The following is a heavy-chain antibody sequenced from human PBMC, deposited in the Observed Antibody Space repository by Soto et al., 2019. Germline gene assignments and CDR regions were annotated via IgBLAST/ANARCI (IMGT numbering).Heavy chain of an antibody. D-gene: IGHD6-13*01. V-gene: IGHV3-64*01. CDR3: ARRGYGSRWPNVYMDV. Sequence: EAQLVESGGGLVQPGGSLRLSCAASGFTFSNYEMHWVRQAPGKGLEYVSGISNNGAHTDDAKSVKRRFTISRDKSDNPLYLRMGSLRAEDMALYYCARRGYGSRWPNVYMDVWGKGTTVTVSS. CDR1: GFTFSNYE. J-gene: IGHJ6*03. CDR2: ISNNGAHT.